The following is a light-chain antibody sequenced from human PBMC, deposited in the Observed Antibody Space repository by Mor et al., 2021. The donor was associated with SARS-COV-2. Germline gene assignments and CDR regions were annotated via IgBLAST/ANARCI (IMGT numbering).Light chain of an antibody. Sequence: GNNSNIGSNHVYWYQQLPGTAPKLLIHSSDQRPSGVAYRFSGSKSGTSASLAISGLRSEDEADYYCAAWDDSLSGLYVFG. CDR1: NSNIGSNH. J-gene: IGLJ1*01. V-gene: IGLV1-47*02. CDR2: SSD. CDR3: AAWDDSLSGLYV.